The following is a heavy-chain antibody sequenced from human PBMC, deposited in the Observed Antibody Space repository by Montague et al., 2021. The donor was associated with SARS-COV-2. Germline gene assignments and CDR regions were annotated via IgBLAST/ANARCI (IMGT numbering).Heavy chain of an antibody. CDR2: IYYGGST. V-gene: IGHV4-39*01. CDR1: GGSIISSSYC. Sequence: SETLSLTCTVSGGSIISSSYCWGWLRQPPGKGLEWIGIIYYGGSTYYNPPLNSRVTISVDTSKNQFSLNLSSVTAADTAVYYCGRSRAERYFDWTKLDARGLPYCLDFWGQGTLVTVSS. J-gene: IGHJ4*02. CDR3: GRSRAERYFDWTKLDARGLPYCLDF. D-gene: IGHD3-9*01.